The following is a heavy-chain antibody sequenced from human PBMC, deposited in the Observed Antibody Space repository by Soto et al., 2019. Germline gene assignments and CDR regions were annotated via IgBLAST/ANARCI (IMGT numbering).Heavy chain of an antibody. CDR3: ACSWGRDPRFDYFDY. J-gene: IGHJ4*02. D-gene: IGHD2-15*01. CDR1: GGTFSSYA. V-gene: IGHV1-69*13. CDR2: IIPIFGTA. Sequence: SVKVSCKASGGTFSSYAISWVRQAPGQGLEWMGGIIPIFGTANYAQKFQGRVTITADESTSTAYMELSSVRSEDTAVYYCACSWGRDPRFDYFDYWGQGTLVTVSS.